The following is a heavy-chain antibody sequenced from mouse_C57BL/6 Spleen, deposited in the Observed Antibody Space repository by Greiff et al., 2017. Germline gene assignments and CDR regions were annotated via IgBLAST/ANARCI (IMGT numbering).Heavy chain of an antibody. J-gene: IGHJ4*01. CDR3: AKRGDYYAMDY. CDR2: INPNNGGT. CDR1: GYTFTDYN. Sequence: EVKLMESGPELVKPGASVKMSCKASGYTFTDYNMHWVKQSHGKSLEWIGYINPNNGGTSYNQKFKGKATLTVNKSSSTAYMELRSLTSEDSAVYYCAKRGDYYAMDYWGQGTSVTVSS. V-gene: IGHV1-22*01.